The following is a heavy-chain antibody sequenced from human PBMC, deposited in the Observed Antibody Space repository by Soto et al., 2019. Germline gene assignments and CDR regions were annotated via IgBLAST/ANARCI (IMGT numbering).Heavy chain of an antibody. V-gene: IGHV3-30-3*01. J-gene: IGHJ6*02. CDR2: ISYDGSNK. CDR3: ARGMYYDFWSGYSDYYGMDV. Sequence: QVQLVESGGGVGQPGRSLRLSCAASGFTFSSYAMHWVRQAPGKGLEWVAVISYDGSNKYYADSVKGRFTISRDNSKNTLYLQMNSLRAEATSVYYCARGMYYDFWSGYSDYYGMDVWGQGTTVTVSS. CDR1: GFTFSSYA. D-gene: IGHD3-3*01.